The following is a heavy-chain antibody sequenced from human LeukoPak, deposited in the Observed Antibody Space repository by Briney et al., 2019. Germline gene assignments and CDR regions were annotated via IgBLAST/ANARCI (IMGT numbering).Heavy chain of an antibody. V-gene: IGHV3-23*01. CDR3: ARGGHRSPFDY. Sequence: GGSLRLSCEASGFIFFNSAMTWVRQAPGKGLEWVSTISGFGESTYNADSVKGRFTISREQFKSTLYLQMNSLRVEDTAIYYCARGGHRSPFDYWGQGALVTVSS. D-gene: IGHD3-10*01. CDR2: ISGFGEST. J-gene: IGHJ4*02. CDR1: GFIFFNSA.